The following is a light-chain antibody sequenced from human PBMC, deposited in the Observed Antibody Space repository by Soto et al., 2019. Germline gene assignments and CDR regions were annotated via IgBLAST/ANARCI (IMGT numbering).Light chain of an antibody. CDR2: KAS. CDR1: QTISSW. CDR3: QKYNSAPQT. V-gene: IGKV1-5*03. J-gene: IGKJ1*01. Sequence: DIQMTQSPSTLSGSVGDRVTITCLASQTISSWLAWYQQKPGKAPKLLIYKASTLKSGVPSRFSGSGSGTDFTLAISSLQPEDSATYYCQKYNSAPQTFGQGTKVDI.